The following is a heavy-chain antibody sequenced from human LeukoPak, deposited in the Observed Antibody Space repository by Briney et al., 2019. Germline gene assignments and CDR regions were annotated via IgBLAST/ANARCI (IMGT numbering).Heavy chain of an antibody. CDR2: ISSSGSTI. CDR1: GFTSSSYE. CDR3: AKDYLDYYDSSGFDP. J-gene: IGHJ5*02. Sequence: GGSLRLSCAASGFTSSSYEMNWVRQAPGKGLEWVSYISSSGSTIYYADSVKGRFTISRDNSKNTLYLQMNSLRAEDTAVYYCAKDYLDYYDSSGFDPWGQGTLVTVSS. D-gene: IGHD3-22*01. V-gene: IGHV3-48*03.